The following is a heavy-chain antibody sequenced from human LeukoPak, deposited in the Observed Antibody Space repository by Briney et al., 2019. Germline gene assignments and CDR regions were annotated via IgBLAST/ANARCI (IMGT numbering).Heavy chain of an antibody. CDR3: ARETSRDVTIFGVVPTGYYMDV. V-gene: IGHV4-59*01. J-gene: IGHJ6*03. Sequence: SETLSLTCTVSGGSISTYYWSWIRQPPGKGLEWIGYVFYSGSTNYKPSLKSRVTISVDTSKNQFSLEVSSVTAADTAVYYCARETSRDVTIFGVVPTGYYMDVWGKGTTVTVSS. CDR1: GGSISTYY. CDR2: VFYSGST. D-gene: IGHD3-3*01.